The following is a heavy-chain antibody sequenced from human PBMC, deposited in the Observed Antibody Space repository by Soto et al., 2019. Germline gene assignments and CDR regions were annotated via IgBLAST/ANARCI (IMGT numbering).Heavy chain of an antibody. CDR2: VNHRGST. Sequence: SETLSLTCAVYGGSFSGYYWSWIRQTPGKGLEWVGEVNHRGSTNYNPSLKSRVTISVDTSKNQFSLKLSSVTAADTAVYYCARHVVDALMSSSSPYDNWFDPWGQGTLVTVSS. CDR1: GGSFSGYY. J-gene: IGHJ5*02. V-gene: IGHV4-34*01. D-gene: IGHD6-6*01. CDR3: ARHVVDALMSSSSPYDNWFDP.